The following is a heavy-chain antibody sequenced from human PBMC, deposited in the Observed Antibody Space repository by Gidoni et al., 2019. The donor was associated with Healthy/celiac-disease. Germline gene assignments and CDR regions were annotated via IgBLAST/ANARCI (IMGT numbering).Heavy chain of an antibody. CDR1: GCTFSSYA. J-gene: IGHJ4*02. V-gene: IGHV1-69*01. Sequence: QVQPVQSGAEVKKPGSSVKVSCKASGCTFSSYAISWVRQAPGQGLEWMGGILPIFGTAKYEQKCQGRVTITADESTSTAYMELSSLRSEDTAVYYCARVNGGSSFQAEDYWGQGTLVTVSS. CDR3: ARVNGGSSFQAEDY. CDR2: ILPIFGTA. D-gene: IGHD6-6*01.